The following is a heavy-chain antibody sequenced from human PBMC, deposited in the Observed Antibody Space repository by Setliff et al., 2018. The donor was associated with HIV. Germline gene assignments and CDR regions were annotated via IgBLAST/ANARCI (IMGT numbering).Heavy chain of an antibody. CDR2: INHSGST. Sequence: SETLSLTCAVYGGSFSGYYWSWLRQPPGKGLVWIGEINHSGSTNSNPSLKSRVTVSVDTSRNQFSLKLDSVTAADTAVYYCASGEEDDTFDILGHGTMVTVS. CDR3: ASGEEDDTFDI. V-gene: IGHV4-34*01. CDR1: GGSFSGYY. J-gene: IGHJ3*02.